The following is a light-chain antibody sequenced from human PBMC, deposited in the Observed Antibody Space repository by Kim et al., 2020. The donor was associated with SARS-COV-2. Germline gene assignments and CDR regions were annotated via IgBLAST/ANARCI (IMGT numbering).Light chain of an antibody. CDR2: GAS. Sequence: EIVMTQSPATLSVSPGERGTLSCKASPSVGSNLAWYQQKPGQAPRLLIYGASTRATGIPARFSGSGSGTEFTLSIGSLQSEDFSVYYCQQYNNWPRTFGQGTKVDIK. V-gene: IGKV3-15*01. CDR3: QQYNNWPRT. CDR1: PSVGSN. J-gene: IGKJ1*01.